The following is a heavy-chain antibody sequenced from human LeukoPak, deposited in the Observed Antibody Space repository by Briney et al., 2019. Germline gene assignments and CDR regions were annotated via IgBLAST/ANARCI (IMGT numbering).Heavy chain of an antibody. CDR1: GFTFSSYG. CDR3: AKILFYYYGSGVRPYYFDY. J-gene: IGHJ4*02. V-gene: IGHV3-23*01. CDR2: LSGSGGST. Sequence: GGSLRLSCAASGFTFSSYGMSWVRQAPGKGLEWVSALSGSGGSTYYADSVKGRFTISRDTSKNTLYLQMNSLRAEDTAVYYCAKILFYYYGSGVRPYYFDYWGQGTLVTVSS. D-gene: IGHD3-10*01.